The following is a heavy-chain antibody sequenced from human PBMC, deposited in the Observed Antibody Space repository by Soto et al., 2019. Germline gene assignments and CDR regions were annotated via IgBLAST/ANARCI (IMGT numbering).Heavy chain of an antibody. J-gene: IGHJ6*02. D-gene: IGHD2-15*01. CDR3: ARRGGIVGGVGGGGRAYYYYGMDV. CDR1: GYTFTSYD. V-gene: IGHV1-8*01. CDR2: MNPNSGNT. Sequence: QVQLVQSGAEVKKPGASVKVSCKASGYTFTSYDINWVRQATGQGLEWMGWMNPNSGNTGYAQKFQGRVTMTRNTSISTAYMELCSLRSEDSAVYYCARRGGIVGGVGGGGRAYYYYGMDVWGQGTTVTVSS.